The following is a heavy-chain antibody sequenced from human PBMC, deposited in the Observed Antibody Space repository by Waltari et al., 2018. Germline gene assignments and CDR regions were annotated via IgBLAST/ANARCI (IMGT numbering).Heavy chain of an antibody. Sequence: QVQLQQWGAGLLKPSETLSLTCAVYGGSFSGFYWSWLRQPLGKGLGWIGEINHSGSTNYNPSLKRRVTISVDTSKNQFSLKLSSVTAADTAVYYCAREYYYDSSGYYYGGALDYWGQGTLVTVSS. CDR3: AREYYYDSSGYYYGGALDY. J-gene: IGHJ4*02. D-gene: IGHD3-22*01. V-gene: IGHV4-34*01. CDR1: GGSFSGFY. CDR2: INHSGST.